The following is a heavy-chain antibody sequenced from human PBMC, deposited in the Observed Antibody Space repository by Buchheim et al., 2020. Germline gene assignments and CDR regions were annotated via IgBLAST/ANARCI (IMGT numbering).Heavy chain of an antibody. CDR2: LWYDGSNE. CDR3: AGDPPDSGYAFEI. CDR1: GFNFPTYA. J-gene: IGHJ3*02. Sequence: VQLVESGGGVVQPGGSLRLSCAASGFNFPTYAMHWVRQAPGKGLEWLAFLWYDGSNEKYADSVKGRITISRDNPRNMLHLHMDSLRAEDTAVYYCAGDPPDSGYAFEIWGQGT. V-gene: IGHV3-33*01. D-gene: IGHD3-22*01.